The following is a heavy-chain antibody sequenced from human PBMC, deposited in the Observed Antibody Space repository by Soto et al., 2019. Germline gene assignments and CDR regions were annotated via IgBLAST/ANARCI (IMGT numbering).Heavy chain of an antibody. D-gene: IGHD3-16*02. Sequence: GGSLRLSCAASGFTFSSYGMHWVRQAPGKGLEWVAVIWYDGSNKYYADSVKGRFTISRDNSKNTLYLQMNSLRAEDTAVYYCARDRGLHLGELSLGYYYYYMDVWGKGTTVTVSS. V-gene: IGHV3-33*01. J-gene: IGHJ6*03. CDR2: IWYDGSNK. CDR1: GFTFSSYG. CDR3: ARDRGLHLGELSLGYYYYYMDV.